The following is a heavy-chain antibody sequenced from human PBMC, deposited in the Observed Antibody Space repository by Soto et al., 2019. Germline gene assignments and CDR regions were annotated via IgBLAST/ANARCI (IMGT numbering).Heavy chain of an antibody. V-gene: IGHV3-53*01. D-gene: IGHD1-7*01. Sequence: LRLSCAASGFDVSNTYISWVRQAPGKGLDWVSIIYSGGATYYADSVKGRFTISRDNSKNTLYLQMNSLRAEDTALYYCARVSKGTIYSPHAFDVWGQGTMVTVSS. CDR2: IYSGGAT. CDR3: ARVSKGTIYSPHAFDV. CDR1: GFDVSNTY. J-gene: IGHJ3*01.